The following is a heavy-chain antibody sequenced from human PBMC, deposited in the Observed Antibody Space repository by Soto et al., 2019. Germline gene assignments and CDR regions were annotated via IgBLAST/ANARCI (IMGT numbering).Heavy chain of an antibody. CDR3: ARWWSGSRQGFDP. J-gene: IGHJ5*02. V-gene: IGHV4-59*12. D-gene: IGHD3-3*01. CDR2: IYYSGST. CDR1: GVSISSYY. Sequence: SETLSLTCTVSGVSISSYYWSWIRQPPGRGLEWIGYIYYSGSTNYNPSLKSRVTISVDTSKNQFSLKLNSVTAADTAVYYCARWWSGSRQGFDPWGQGTLVTVSS.